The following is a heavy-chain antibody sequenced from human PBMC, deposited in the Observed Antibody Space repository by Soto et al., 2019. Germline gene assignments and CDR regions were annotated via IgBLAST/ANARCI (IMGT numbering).Heavy chain of an antibody. V-gene: IGHV1-18*01. CDR2: ISAYNGNT. Sequence: ASVKVSCKASGYTFTSYGISWVRQAPGQGLEWMGWISAYNGNTNYAQKLQGRVTMTTDTSTSTAYMELRSLRSDDTAVYYCARAPLRRDQSVYQGYYYYYMDVWGKGTTVTVSS. CDR3: ARAPLRRDQSVYQGYYYYYMDV. D-gene: IGHD4-17*01. CDR1: GYTFTSYG. J-gene: IGHJ6*03.